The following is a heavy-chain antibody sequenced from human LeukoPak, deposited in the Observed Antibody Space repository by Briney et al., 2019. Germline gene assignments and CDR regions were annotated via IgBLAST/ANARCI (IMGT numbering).Heavy chain of an antibody. Sequence: GASVKLSCKASGFTFTSSAVQWVRQARGQRLEWIGWIVVGSGNTNYAQKFQERVTITRDMSTSTAYMELSSLRSEDTAVYYCAADRYGWGSPRYWGQGTLVTVSS. D-gene: IGHD3-10*01. CDR2: IVVGSGNT. CDR1: GFTFTSSA. J-gene: IGHJ4*02. CDR3: AADRYGWGSPRY. V-gene: IGHV1-58*01.